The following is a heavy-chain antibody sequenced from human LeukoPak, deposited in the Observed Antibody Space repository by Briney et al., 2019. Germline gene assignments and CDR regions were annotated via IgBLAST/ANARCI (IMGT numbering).Heavy chain of an antibody. Sequence: PSQTLSLTCTVSGASISNTNYYWNWIRQPAGKALQWIGRIYTTGTTDYIPSLKRRLTISMDTSNKHFSLRLNSVTAADTAVYFCARERVGETIDRGFDYWGRGILVSVSS. J-gene: IGHJ4*02. D-gene: IGHD1-26*01. CDR1: GASISNTNYY. CDR3: ARERVGETIDRGFDY. CDR2: IYTTGTT. V-gene: IGHV4-61*02.